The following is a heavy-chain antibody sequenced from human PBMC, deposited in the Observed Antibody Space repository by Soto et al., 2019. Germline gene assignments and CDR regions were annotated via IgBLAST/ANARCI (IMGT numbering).Heavy chain of an antibody. CDR2: ISGSGDNT. J-gene: IGHJ6*02. Sequence: GGSLRLSCAASGSTFSNHAMTWVRQAPGKGLEWVSAISGSGDNTYYADSVKGRFTISRDNSKNMLYLQMNSLRAEDTALYFCANDVAVTARYYDMDVWGLGTTVTVSS. D-gene: IGHD2-21*02. CDR3: ANDVAVTARYYDMDV. V-gene: IGHV3-23*01. CDR1: GSTFSNHA.